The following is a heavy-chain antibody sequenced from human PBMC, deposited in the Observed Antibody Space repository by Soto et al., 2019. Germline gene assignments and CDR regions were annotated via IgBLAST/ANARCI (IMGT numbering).Heavy chain of an antibody. V-gene: IGHV1-2*04. D-gene: IGHD4-17*01. CDR1: GYTFTGYY. Sequence: ASVKVSCKASGYTFTGYYMHWVRQAPGQGLEWMGWINPNSGGTNYAQKFQGWVTMTRDTSISTAYMELSRLRSDDTAVYYCASTPRAATVTYYYYGMDVWGQGTTVTVSS. J-gene: IGHJ6*02. CDR2: INPNSGGT. CDR3: ASTPRAATVTYYYYGMDV.